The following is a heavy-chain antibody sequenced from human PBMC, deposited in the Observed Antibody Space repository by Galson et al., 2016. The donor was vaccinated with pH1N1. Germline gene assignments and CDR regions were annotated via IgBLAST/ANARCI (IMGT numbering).Heavy chain of an antibody. Sequence: SGAEVKQPGESLQISCKGSGYSFTTYWIGWVRQMPGKGLEWMGTIYPGDSDTRYGPSFEGQVTMSADKSTSTAYLHRGSLKASDTAMYYCARRAGVAAAGAFDLWGQGTLLIVSS. CDR3: ARRAGVAAAGAFDL. CDR2: IYPGDSDT. V-gene: IGHV5-51*01. J-gene: IGHJ5*02. D-gene: IGHD6-13*01. CDR1: GYSFTTYW.